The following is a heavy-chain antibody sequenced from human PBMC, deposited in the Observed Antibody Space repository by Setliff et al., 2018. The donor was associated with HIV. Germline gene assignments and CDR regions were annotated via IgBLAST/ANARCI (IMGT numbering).Heavy chain of an antibody. CDR3: ARPTNIDTLYYGSQTFYMYYYGLDV. CDR2: IQHDENNK. J-gene: IGHJ6*02. Sequence: PGESLKISCAASGFSLTTYGMHWVRQTPGKGLEWVAFIQHDENNKYYADSMKGRFTISRDNAKNSLYLQMNSLRADDTAVYFCARPTNIDTLYYGSQTFYMYYYGLDVWGQGTTVTVSS. CDR1: GFSLTTYG. D-gene: IGHD1-26*01. V-gene: IGHV3-33*05.